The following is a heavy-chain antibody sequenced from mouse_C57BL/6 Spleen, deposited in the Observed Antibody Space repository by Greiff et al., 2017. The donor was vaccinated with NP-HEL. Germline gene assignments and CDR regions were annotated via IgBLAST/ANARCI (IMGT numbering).Heavy chain of an antibody. Sequence: VQLQQSGAELARPGASVKMSCKASGYTFTSYTMHWVKQRPGQGLEWIGYINPSSGYTKYNQKFKDKATLTADKSSSTAYMQLSSLTSEDSAVYYCASSGSSYGYFDVWGTGTTVTVSS. D-gene: IGHD3-2*02. J-gene: IGHJ1*03. V-gene: IGHV1-4*01. CDR3: ASSGSSYGYFDV. CDR2: INPSSGYT. CDR1: GYTFTSYT.